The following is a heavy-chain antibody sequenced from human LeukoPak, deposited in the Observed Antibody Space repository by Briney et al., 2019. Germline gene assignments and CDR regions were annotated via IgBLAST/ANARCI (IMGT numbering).Heavy chain of an antibody. V-gene: IGHV5-51*01. Sequence: RGESLKISCKGSGYSFTTYWIGWVRQVPGKGLEWMGIIYPGDSDTRYSPSFQGQVTISADKSNSTAYLQWSSLKASDTAMYYCARRGPYGGYLVDFWGQGTPVTVSS. CDR2: IYPGDSDT. CDR3: ARRGPYGGYLVDF. J-gene: IGHJ4*02. CDR1: GYSFTTYW. D-gene: IGHD5-12*01.